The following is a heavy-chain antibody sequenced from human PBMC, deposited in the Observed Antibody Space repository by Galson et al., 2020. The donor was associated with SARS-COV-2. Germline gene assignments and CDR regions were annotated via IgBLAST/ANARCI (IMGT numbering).Heavy chain of an antibody. Sequence: KIGESLKISCETSGYTFTNYYIGWVRQVPGKGLEWVGIIYPGDSDTRYGPSFQGHVTISADNSISTTYLQWNSLTTSDSAIYYCARRGGGAASGDYWGQGTLVTVSS. CDR3: ARRGGGAASGDY. CDR2: IYPGDSDT. J-gene: IGHJ4*02. CDR1: GYTFTNYY. V-gene: IGHV5-51*01. D-gene: IGHD3-10*01.